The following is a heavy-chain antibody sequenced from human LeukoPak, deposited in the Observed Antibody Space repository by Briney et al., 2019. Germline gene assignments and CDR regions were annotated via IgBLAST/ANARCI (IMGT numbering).Heavy chain of an antibody. D-gene: IGHD6-13*01. J-gene: IGHJ4*02. V-gene: IGHV1-58*01. CDR1: GFTFTSSA. Sequence: TXVNVSCKASGFTFTSSAVQWVRQARGQRLEWIGWIVVGSGNTNYAQKFQERVTITRDMSTSTAYMELSSLRSEDTAVYYCAAYPRIAAAGPDYWGQRTLVTVSS. CDR3: AAYPRIAAAGPDY. CDR2: IVVGSGNT.